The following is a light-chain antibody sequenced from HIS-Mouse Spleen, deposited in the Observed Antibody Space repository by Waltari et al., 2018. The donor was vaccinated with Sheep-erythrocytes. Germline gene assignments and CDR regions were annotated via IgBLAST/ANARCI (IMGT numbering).Light chain of an antibody. V-gene: IGLV2-23*01. CDR1: SSDVGSYNL. CDR3: CSYAGSSTYVV. Sequence: QSALTQPASVSGSPGQSITISCTGTSSDVGSYNLVSWYQQHPGKAPKLMNYEGSKRPSGVSTRFLGSKSGNTASLTISVLQAEDEADYYCCSYAGSSTYVVFGGGTKLTVL. J-gene: IGLJ2*01. CDR2: EGS.